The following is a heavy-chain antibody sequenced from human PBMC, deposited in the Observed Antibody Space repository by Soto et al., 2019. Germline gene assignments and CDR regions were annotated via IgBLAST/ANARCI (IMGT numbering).Heavy chain of an antibody. CDR2: IIPIFGTA. CDR1: GGTFSSYA. CDR3: ARDLRLPENYYYYGMDV. J-gene: IGHJ6*02. V-gene: IGHV1-69*01. Sequence: QVQLVQSGAEVKKPGSSVKVSCKASGGTFSSYAISWVRQAPGQGLEWMGGIIPIFGTANYAQKFQGRVTNTADESTSTDYMELSSLKSEDRAVYYCARDLRLPENYYYYGMDVWGQGTTVTVSS. D-gene: IGHD5-18*01.